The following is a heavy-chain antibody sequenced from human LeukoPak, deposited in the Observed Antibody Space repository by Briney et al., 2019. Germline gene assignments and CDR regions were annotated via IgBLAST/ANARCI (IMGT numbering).Heavy chain of an antibody. V-gene: IGHV3-21*01. J-gene: IGHJ4*02. CDR1: GFTFSSYH. CDR2: ISTSSSSYI. D-gene: IGHD5-18*01. Sequence: GGSLRLSCVVSGFTFSSYHMNWVRQAPGKGLEWVSSISTSSSSYIYYADSVTGRFTISRDNAKNSLYLQMNSLRAEDTAVYYCARRASTERGHSYGLDYWGQGTLVTVSS. CDR3: ARRASTERGHSYGLDY.